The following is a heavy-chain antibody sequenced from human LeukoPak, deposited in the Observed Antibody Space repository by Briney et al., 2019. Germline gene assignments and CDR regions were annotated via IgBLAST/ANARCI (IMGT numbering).Heavy chain of an antibody. Sequence: PSETLSLTCPVYGGSFSGYYWSWIRQPPGKGLEWIGEINHSGSTNYNPSLKSRVTISVDTSKNQFSLKLSSVTAADTAVYYCASTIKYSYGRFDYWGQGTLVTVSS. V-gene: IGHV4-34*01. J-gene: IGHJ4*02. CDR3: ASTIKYSYGRFDY. CDR1: GGSFSGYY. D-gene: IGHD5-18*01. CDR2: INHSGST.